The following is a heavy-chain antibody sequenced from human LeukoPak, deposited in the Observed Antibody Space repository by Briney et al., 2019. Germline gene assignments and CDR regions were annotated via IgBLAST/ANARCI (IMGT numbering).Heavy chain of an antibody. Sequence: PSETLSLTCTVSGGSISSSSYYWGWIRQPPGKGLEWIGSIYYSGSTYYNPSLKSRVTISVNTSKNQFSLKLSSVTAADTAVYYCARDTYDSSGYLTRIDYWGQGTLVTVSS. D-gene: IGHD3-22*01. CDR3: ARDTYDSSGYLTRIDY. CDR1: GGSISSSSYY. J-gene: IGHJ4*02. CDR2: IYYSGST. V-gene: IGHV4-39*07.